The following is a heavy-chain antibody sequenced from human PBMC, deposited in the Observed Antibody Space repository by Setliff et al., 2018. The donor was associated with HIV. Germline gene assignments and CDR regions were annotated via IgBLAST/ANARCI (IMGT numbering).Heavy chain of an antibody. V-gene: IGHV1-2*02. J-gene: IGHJ3*02. CDR1: GYTFTDYY. CDR3: ARDYLHVFDI. CDR2: INSASGGT. Sequence: ASVKVSCKASGYTFTDYYIHWVRQGPGQGLEWMGWINSASGGTNYAQNFQGRVTVTRDTSINTAYVELKSLKSDDTAVYYRARDYLHVFDIWGQGTMVTVSS.